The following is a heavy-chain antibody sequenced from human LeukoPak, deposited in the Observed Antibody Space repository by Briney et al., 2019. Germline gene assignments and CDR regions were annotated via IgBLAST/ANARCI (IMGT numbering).Heavy chain of an antibody. V-gene: IGHV3-48*01. D-gene: IGHD6-19*01. Sequence: PGGSLRLSCGASGFTFSGGNYAMNWVRQAPGKGLEWISFISHDATAKWYADSVRGRFTISRDNSKNTLYLQVNSLRAEDTAVYYCAMAVIGSGWTLDYWGQGTLVTVSS. CDR2: ISHDATAK. CDR3: AMAVIGSGWTLDY. CDR1: GFTFSGGNYA. J-gene: IGHJ4*02.